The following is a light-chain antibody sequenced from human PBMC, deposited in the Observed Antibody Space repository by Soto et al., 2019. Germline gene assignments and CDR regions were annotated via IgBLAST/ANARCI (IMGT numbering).Light chain of an antibody. J-gene: IGKJ5*01. Sequence: EIVMTQSPATLSASPGETVTLPCRASQSIRSGLAWYQQKPGQAPKLVIYGASTRATGIPARFSGSGSGTEFTLTISSLQPEDFAVYYCQLYDNWPPIMLGPGTRLAIK. V-gene: IGKV3-15*01. CDR1: QSIRSG. CDR2: GAS. CDR3: QLYDNWPPIM.